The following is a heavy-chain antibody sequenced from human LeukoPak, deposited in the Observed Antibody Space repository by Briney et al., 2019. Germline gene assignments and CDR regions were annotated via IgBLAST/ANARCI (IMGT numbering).Heavy chain of an antibody. CDR1: GFTFSKVW. CDR2: IKRGSDGGTT. CDR3: TPGVGDY. D-gene: IGHD1-14*01. J-gene: IGHJ4*02. Sequence: GGSLRLSCAASGFTFSKVWMSWVRQVPGKGLEWVGRIKRGSDGGTTDYAAPVKDRFTISRDDSKNTLYLQMNSLKTDDTAVYYCTPGVGDYWGQGTLVTVSS. V-gene: IGHV3-15*01.